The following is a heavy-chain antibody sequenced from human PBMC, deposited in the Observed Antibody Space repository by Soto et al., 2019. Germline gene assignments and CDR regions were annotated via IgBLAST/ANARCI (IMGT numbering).Heavy chain of an antibody. CDR1: GFTFNTFG. CDR2: ISYDGSRR. D-gene: IGHD2-2*01. J-gene: IGHJ5*01. Sequence: QVQLVESGGDVVQPGRSLRLSCAASGFTFNTFGMNWVRRAPGKGLEWMATISYDGSRRYHTDSVKGRFSISRDNSKNTLFLQMNSLRAEDTGIYYCARGRYQSTNSAFLFAFWGQGTPVTVSS. CDR3: ARGRYQSTNSAFLFAF. V-gene: IGHV3-30*03.